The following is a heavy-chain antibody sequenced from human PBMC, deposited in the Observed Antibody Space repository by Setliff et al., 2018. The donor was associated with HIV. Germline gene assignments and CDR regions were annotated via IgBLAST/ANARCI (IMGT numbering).Heavy chain of an antibody. J-gene: IGHJ4*02. V-gene: IGHV3-30*04. D-gene: IGHD7-27*01. CDR3: ARTSLGISEDC. CDR2: ISIYDGSEK. Sequence: GGSLRLSCAASGFTFTTYAMHWVRQAPGKGLEWVAVISIYDGSEKYYADSVKGRFTISRDNSKNMLYLEMNSLRAEDTAVYYCARTSLGISEDCWGQGTLVTVSS. CDR1: GFTFTTYA.